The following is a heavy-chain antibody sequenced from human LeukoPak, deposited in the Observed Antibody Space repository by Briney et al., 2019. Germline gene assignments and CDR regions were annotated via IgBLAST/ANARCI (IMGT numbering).Heavy chain of an antibody. Sequence: ASVKVSCKASGYTFTSYAISWVRQAPGQGLEWMGGIIPIFGTANYAHKFKGRVTITTDESTSTAYIELNSLRSEDTAVYYCARGPSRLAGIRGGGGASPPNGCYYYYYMDVWGKGTTVTVSS. CDR2: IIPIFGTA. V-gene: IGHV1-69*05. D-gene: IGHD6-19*01. CDR3: ARGPSRLAGIRGGGGASPPNGCYYYYYMDV. J-gene: IGHJ6*03. CDR1: GYTFTSYA.